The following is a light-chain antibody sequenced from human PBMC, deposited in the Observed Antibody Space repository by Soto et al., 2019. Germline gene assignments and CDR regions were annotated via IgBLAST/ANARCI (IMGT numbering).Light chain of an antibody. CDR2: LTS. Sequence: DIHMTQSPSSLSASVGDRVTITCRASQSVSTALNWFQQKPGKAPKLLIYLTSTLQSGVPSRFSGSGSRTDFTLTIDSLQPADVATYYCQQSYSTPPTFGQGTKLQIK. V-gene: IGKV1-39*01. J-gene: IGKJ2*01. CDR1: QSVSTA. CDR3: QQSYSTPPT.